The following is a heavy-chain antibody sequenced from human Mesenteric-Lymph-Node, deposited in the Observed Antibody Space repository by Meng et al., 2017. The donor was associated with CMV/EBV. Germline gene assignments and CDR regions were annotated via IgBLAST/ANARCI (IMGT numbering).Heavy chain of an antibody. CDR1: GFTFTSYA. J-gene: IGHJ2*01. CDR2: IGAGGDNT. D-gene: IGHD6-19*01. CDR3: AKDWGSGWFKGNFWYFDL. Sequence: GGSLRLSCAPSGFTFTSYAMSWVRQAPGKGLDWVSAIGAGGDNTYYADSVKGRFTISRDNSKTTLYLQMNSLRVDDTGVYYCAKDWGSGWFKGNFWYFDLWGRGTLVTVSS. V-gene: IGHV3-23*01.